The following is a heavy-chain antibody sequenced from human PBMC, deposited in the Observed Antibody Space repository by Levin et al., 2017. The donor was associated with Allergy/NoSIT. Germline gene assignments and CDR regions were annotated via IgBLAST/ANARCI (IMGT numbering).Heavy chain of an antibody. CDR2: ISAYNGNT. Sequence: GESLKISCKASGYTFTSDGISWVRQAPGQGLEWMGWISAYNGNTNYAQKLQGRVTMTTDTSTSTAYMELRSLRSDDTAVYYCAREGIAARRYYFDYWGQGTLVTVSS. CDR3: AREGIAARRYYFDY. CDR1: GYTFTSDG. J-gene: IGHJ4*02. V-gene: IGHV1-18*01. D-gene: IGHD6-6*01.